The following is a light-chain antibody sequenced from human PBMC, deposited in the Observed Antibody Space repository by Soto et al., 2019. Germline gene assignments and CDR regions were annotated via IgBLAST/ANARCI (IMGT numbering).Light chain of an antibody. CDR2: AAS. CDR3: HQSYNTPFT. Sequence: DIQMTQSPSSLSASVGDRVTITCRASQSISSYLNWYQQKPGKAPKLLIYAASSLQSGVPSRFSGSGSGTDFTLTISSLQPEDFATYFCHQSYNTPFTFGQGSKVVIK. J-gene: IGKJ2*01. CDR1: QSISSY. V-gene: IGKV1-39*01.